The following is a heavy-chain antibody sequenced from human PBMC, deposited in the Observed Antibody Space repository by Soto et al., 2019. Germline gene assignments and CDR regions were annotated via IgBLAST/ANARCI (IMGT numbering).Heavy chain of an antibody. D-gene: IGHD1-26*01. Sequence: QVQLVESGGGVVQPGRSLRLSCTASGFTFSTYGMHWVRQAPGKGLEWVTVIWYDGSNKYYADSVKGRFTISRDNSKNTLYLQMNSLRAADTAVYYCARGVGSWSSFVGYYYYTLDVWGQGTTVTVSS. CDR1: GFTFSTYG. J-gene: IGHJ6*02. CDR2: IWYDGSNK. V-gene: IGHV3-33*01. CDR3: ARGVGSWSSFVGYYYYTLDV.